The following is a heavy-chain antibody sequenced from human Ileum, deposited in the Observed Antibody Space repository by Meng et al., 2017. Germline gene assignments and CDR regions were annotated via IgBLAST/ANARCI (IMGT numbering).Heavy chain of an antibody. J-gene: IGHJ4*02. D-gene: IGHD3-16*01. CDR3: ARGGGRYGPDFDY. CDR2: INHSGST. Sequence: QGQLHQWGAGLLKPSETLPLTCAVYGGSFSGYDWSWIRQPPGKGLEWIGEINHSGSTNYNPSLKSRVTISVDTSKNQFSLKLSSVTAADTAVYYCARGGGRYGPDFDYWGQGTLVTVSS. V-gene: IGHV4-34*01. CDR1: GGSFSGYD.